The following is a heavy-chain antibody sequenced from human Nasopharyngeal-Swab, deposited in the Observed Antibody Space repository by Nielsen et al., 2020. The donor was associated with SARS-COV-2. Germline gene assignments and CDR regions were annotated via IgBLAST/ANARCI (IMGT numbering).Heavy chain of an antibody. CDR1: GFTFSSND. CDR3: ARARGINLGLGVVGDMDG. Sequence: GGSLRLSCAASGFTFSSNDMHWVRQVPVKGLEWVSSIGTEGDTHYPDSVKGRFTLSRENAKSSLYLQMNIVGAEDTGVYYCARARGINLGLGVVGDMDGWGKGATGTVSS. V-gene: IGHV3-13*01. D-gene: IGHD3-3*01. CDR2: IGTEGDT. J-gene: IGHJ6*03.